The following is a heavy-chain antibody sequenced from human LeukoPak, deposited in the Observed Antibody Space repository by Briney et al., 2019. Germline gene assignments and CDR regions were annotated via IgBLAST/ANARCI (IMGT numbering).Heavy chain of an antibody. CDR3: ARGTGRVLRFLEWAAEYFQH. D-gene: IGHD3-3*01. Sequence: SETLSLTCTVSGGSISSYYWSWIRQPPGKGLEWIGYIYYSGSTNYNPSLKSRVTISVDTSKNQFSLKLSSVTAADTAVYYCARGTGRVLRFLEWAAEYFQHWGQGTLVTVSS. J-gene: IGHJ1*01. V-gene: IGHV4-59*12. CDR2: IYYSGST. CDR1: GGSISSYY.